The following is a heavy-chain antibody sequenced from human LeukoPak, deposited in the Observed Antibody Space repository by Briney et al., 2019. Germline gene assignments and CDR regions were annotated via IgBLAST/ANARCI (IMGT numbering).Heavy chain of an antibody. D-gene: IGHD3-22*01. CDR1: GGSFSGYY. V-gene: IGHV4-34*01. Sequence: PSETLSLTCAVYGGSFSGYYWSWIRQPPGKGVEWIGEINHSGSTNYNPSLKSRVTISVDTSKNQFSLKLSSVTAADTAVYYCARKAPRYYDSSGYYWLHYIQHWGQGTLVTVSS. CDR3: ARKAPRYYDSSGYYWLHYIQH. J-gene: IGHJ1*01. CDR2: INHSGST.